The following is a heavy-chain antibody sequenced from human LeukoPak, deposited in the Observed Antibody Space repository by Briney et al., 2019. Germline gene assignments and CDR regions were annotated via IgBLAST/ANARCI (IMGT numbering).Heavy chain of an antibody. CDR3: ARDVPGYSTRFDI. CDR2: IDPERGDT. J-gene: IGHJ3*02. Sequence: ASVKVSCKASEYTFTAYYMHWVRQAPGQGLEWMGWIDPERGDTNYAQKFQGRVTLTRDTSFSTAYMELSSLTSDDTAMYYCARDVPGYSTRFDIWGQGTMVTVSP. CDR1: EYTFTAYY. D-gene: IGHD5-12*01. V-gene: IGHV1-2*02.